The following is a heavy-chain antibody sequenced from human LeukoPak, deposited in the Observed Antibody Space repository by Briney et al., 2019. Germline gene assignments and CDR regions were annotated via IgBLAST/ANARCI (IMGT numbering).Heavy chain of an antibody. Sequence: SETLSLTCTVSGGSISSGGYYWSWIRQHPGKGLEWIGYIYYSGSTYYNPSLKSRVTISVDTSKNQFSLKLSSVTAADTAVYYCARKVRLTMVRLKYFDYWGQGTLVTVSS. D-gene: IGHD3-10*01. CDR1: GGSISSGGYY. CDR3: ARKVRLTMVRLKYFDY. V-gene: IGHV4-31*03. CDR2: IYYSGST. J-gene: IGHJ4*02.